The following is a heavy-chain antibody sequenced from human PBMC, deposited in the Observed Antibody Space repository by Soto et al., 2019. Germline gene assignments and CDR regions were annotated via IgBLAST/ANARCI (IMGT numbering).Heavy chain of an antibody. Sequence: SSVKVSCKTSGYTFTSYAVHWVRQAPGQRPEWMGWINAGNGNTKYSQKFQGRFTITRDTSASTAYMELSSLRFEDTAVYYCASLDRTTHSRGWLGSLDYWGQGTLGTVSS. CDR1: GYTFTSYA. CDR3: ASLDRTTHSRGWLGSLDY. V-gene: IGHV1-3*01. J-gene: IGHJ4*02. CDR2: INAGNGNT. D-gene: IGHD6-19*01.